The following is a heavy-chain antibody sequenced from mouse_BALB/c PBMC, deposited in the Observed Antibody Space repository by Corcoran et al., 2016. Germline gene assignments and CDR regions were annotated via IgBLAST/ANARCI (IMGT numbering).Heavy chain of an antibody. V-gene: IGHV3-6*02. J-gene: IGHJ4*01. CDR1: GYSITSGYY. Sequence: DVQLQESGPGLVQPSQPLSLTFSVTGYSITSGYYWNWIRQFPGNELEWMGYISYDGSNNYNPSLKNRISITRDTSKNQFFLKLNSVTTEDTATYYCARADYYGSSLPYYYTMDYWGQGTSVTVSS. CDR3: ARADYYGSSLPYYYTMDY. CDR2: ISYDGSN. D-gene: IGHD1-1*01.